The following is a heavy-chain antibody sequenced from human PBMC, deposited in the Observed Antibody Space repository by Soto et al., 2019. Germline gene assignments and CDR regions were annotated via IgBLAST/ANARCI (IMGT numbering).Heavy chain of an antibody. D-gene: IGHD3-10*01. CDR2: IIPIFGTA. J-gene: IGHJ6*02. CDR1: GGTFSSYA. CDR3: ASWRTGLLWFGELDYGMDV. V-gene: IGHV1-69*13. Sequence: SVKVSCKASGGTFSSYAISWVRQAPGQGLEWMGGIIPIFGTANYAQKFQGRVTITADESTSTAYMELSSLRSEDTAVYYCASWRTGLLWFGELDYGMDVWGQGTTVTVSS.